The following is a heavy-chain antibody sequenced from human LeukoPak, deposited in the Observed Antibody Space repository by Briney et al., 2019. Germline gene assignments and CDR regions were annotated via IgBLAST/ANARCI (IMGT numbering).Heavy chain of an antibody. CDR1: GFTFNNYG. V-gene: IGHV3-30*02. J-gene: IGHJ6*03. D-gene: IGHD2-2*02. CDR2: IWYGGSNR. Sequence: PGGSLRLSCAASGFTFNNYGMHWVRQAPGKGLEWVAVIWYGGSNRYYGDSVKGRVTISRDTSKNKLYLQLNSLRVEDTGVYYCAKGRHCTSTDCYTQTYYYHYMDVWGKGTTVTVSS. CDR3: AKGRHCTSTDCYTQTYYYHYMDV.